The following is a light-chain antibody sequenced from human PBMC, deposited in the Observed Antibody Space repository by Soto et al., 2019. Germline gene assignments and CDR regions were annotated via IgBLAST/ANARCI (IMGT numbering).Light chain of an antibody. CDR2: DVT. CDR1: SSYIGDYNY. V-gene: IGLV2-14*01. Sequence: QAALTQPASVSGSPGQSITISCTGTSSYIGDYNYVSWYQHLPGKAPKLLIFDVTHRPSGVSDRFSGSTSGNTASLTISGVRPADEADYYCCSYTDIALDVVFGGGTKLTVL. CDR3: CSYTDIALDVV. J-gene: IGLJ2*01.